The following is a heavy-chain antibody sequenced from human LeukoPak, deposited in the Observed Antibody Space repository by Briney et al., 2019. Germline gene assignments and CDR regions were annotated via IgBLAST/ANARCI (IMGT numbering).Heavy chain of an antibody. CDR1: GFTFSNAW. CDR2: IKGKADGWAI. D-gene: IGHD2-21*02. CDR3: TTDRHIVVLTGYLDAFDI. V-gene: IGHV3-15*01. Sequence: GGSLRPSCAAAGFTFSNAWMTWVRQAARKGMEWVGRIKGKADGWAIDYASHVKGRFTISRDDSKKTLYLQMNSLKTEDTAVYYCTTDRHIVVLTGYLDAFDIWGQGTMVTVSS. J-gene: IGHJ3*02.